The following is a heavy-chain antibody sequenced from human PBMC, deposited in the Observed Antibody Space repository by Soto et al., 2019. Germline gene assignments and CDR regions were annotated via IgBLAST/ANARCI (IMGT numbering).Heavy chain of an antibody. CDR3: AKEATHYYGMDV. Sequence: QVQLVESGGGVVQPGRSLRLSCAASGFTFSSYGMHWVRQAPGKGLEWVAVISYDGSNKYYADSVKGRFTISRDNSKNTLYLQMNSLRAEDTAVYYCAKEATHYYGMDVWGKGTTVTVSS. CDR2: ISYDGSNK. V-gene: IGHV3-30*18. J-gene: IGHJ6*04. CDR1: GFTFSSYG.